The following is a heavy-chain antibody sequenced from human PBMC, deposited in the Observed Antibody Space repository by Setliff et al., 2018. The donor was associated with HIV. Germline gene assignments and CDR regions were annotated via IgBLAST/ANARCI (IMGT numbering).Heavy chain of an antibody. CDR1: GGSISSDSYF. Sequence: SETLSLTCTVAGGSISSDSYFWAWIRQHPGKDLEWIGYIYYSGSTFYNPSLKSRVTISVDTSKNQFSLELTSVTAADTAVYFCARSPSARLYFDYWGQGTLVTVSS. CDR3: ARSPSARLYFDY. CDR2: IYYSGST. J-gene: IGHJ4*02. V-gene: IGHV4-31*03.